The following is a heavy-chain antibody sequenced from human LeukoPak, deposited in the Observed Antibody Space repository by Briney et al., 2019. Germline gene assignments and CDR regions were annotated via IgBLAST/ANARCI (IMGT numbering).Heavy chain of an antibody. CDR1: GYTFTSYG. J-gene: IGHJ4*02. CDR2: VSAYTGNT. Sequence: GASVKVSCKASGYTFTSYGISWVRQAPGQGLEWMGWVSAYTGNTNYAQKLQGRVTMTTDTSTSTAYMELRSLRSGDTAVYYCARSIAARPFDYWGQGTLVTVSS. CDR3: ARSIAARPFDY. V-gene: IGHV1-18*01. D-gene: IGHD6-6*01.